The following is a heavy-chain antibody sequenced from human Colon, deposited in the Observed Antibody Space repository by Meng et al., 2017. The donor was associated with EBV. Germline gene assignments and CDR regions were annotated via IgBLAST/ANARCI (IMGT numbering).Heavy chain of an antibody. CDR2: MYHSGTT. D-gene: IGHD5-24*01. CDR1: GASISCCYW. Sequence: LNESRPGLVTPSGPLSLTSVVSGASISCCYWWTWVRHSPGKGLEWFGEMYHSGTTNYNPSLKSRVTISMGKSNNQLSLKLNSVTAADTAVYYCATQESRDGHNPYWGQGTLVTVSS. V-gene: IGHV4-4*02. J-gene: IGHJ4*02. CDR3: ATQESRDGHNPY.